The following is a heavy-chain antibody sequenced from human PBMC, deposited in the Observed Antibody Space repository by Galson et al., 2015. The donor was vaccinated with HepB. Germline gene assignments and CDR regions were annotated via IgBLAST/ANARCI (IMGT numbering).Heavy chain of an antibody. CDR2: IYWNDDK. Sequence: PALVKPTQTLTLTCTFSGFSLSTSGVGVGWIRQPPGKALEWLALIYWNDDKRYSPSPKSRLTITKDTSKNQVVLTMTNMDPVDTATYYCAQNLHLWYFSDYWGQGTLVTVSS. CDR3: AQNLHLWYFSDY. V-gene: IGHV2-5*01. D-gene: IGHD5-18*01. J-gene: IGHJ4*02. CDR1: GFSLSTSGVG.